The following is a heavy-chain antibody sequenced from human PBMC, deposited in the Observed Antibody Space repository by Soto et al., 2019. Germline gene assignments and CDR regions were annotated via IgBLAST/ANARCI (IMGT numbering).Heavy chain of an antibody. V-gene: IGHV4-59*01. CDR3: ATYSGYDHTFDY. D-gene: IGHD5-12*01. CDR1: GGSISSYY. J-gene: IGHJ4*02. CDR2: IYYSGST. Sequence: QVQLQESGPGLVKPSETLSLTCTVSGGSISSYYWSWIRQPPGKGLEWIGYIYYSGSTNYNPSLKRRVTISVDTSKNQFSLKLSSVTAADTAVYYCATYSGYDHTFDYWGQGTLVTVSS.